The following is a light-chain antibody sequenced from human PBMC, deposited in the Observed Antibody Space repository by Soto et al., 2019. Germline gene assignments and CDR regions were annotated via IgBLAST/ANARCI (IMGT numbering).Light chain of an antibody. Sequence: QSVLTQPPSVSGAPGQRVTISCSGGSSNIGAGYDVHWYQQLPETPPKLLIYGNNIRPSGVPDRFSGSKSGTSASLAITGLQAEDEADYYCHSYDRSLSGSVFGGGTKLTFL. V-gene: IGLV1-40*01. CDR3: HSYDRSLSGSV. CDR1: SSNIGAGYD. CDR2: GNN. J-gene: IGLJ3*02.